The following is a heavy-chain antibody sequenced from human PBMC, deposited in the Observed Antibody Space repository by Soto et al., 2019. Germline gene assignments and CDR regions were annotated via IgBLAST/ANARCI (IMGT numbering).Heavy chain of an antibody. CDR1: GGTFSSYA. CDR2: IIPIFGTA. V-gene: IGHV1-69*13. J-gene: IGHJ6*02. Sequence: ASVKVSCKASGGTFSSYAISWVRQAPGQGLEWMGGIIPIFGTANYAQKFQGRVTITADESTSTAYMELSSLRSEDTAVYYCARDDYSSSSPVEYYYGMDVWGQGTTVTVSS. D-gene: IGHD6-6*01. CDR3: ARDDYSSSSPVEYYYGMDV.